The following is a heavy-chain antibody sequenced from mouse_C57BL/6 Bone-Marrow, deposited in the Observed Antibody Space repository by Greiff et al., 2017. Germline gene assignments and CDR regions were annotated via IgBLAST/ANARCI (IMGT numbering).Heavy chain of an antibody. CDR1: GFTFSSYG. V-gene: IGHV5-6*01. CDR2: ISSGGSYT. D-gene: IGHD2-1*01. Sequence: EVQLVESGGDLVKPGGSLKLSCAASGFTFSSYGMSWVRQTPDKRLEWVGTISSGGSYTYYPDSVKGRITMARDNATNTLYLQISSLKSEDTAMDYCARRYGKRMDYWGQGTSVTVSA. CDR3: ARRYGKRMDY. J-gene: IGHJ4*01.